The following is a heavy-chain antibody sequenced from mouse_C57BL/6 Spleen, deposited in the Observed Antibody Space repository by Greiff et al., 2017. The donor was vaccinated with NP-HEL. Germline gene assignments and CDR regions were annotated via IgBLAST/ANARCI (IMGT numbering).Heavy chain of an antibody. V-gene: IGHV1-26*01. CDR1: GYTLTDYY. Sequence: VQLQQSGPELVKPGASVKISCKASGYTLTDYYMNWVKQSHGKSLEWIGDINPNNGGTSYNQKFKGKATLTVDKSSSTAYMELRSLTSEDSAVYYCARPLSYYGAMDYWGQGTSVTVSS. CDR2: INPNNGGT. CDR3: ARPLSYYGAMDY. D-gene: IGHD1-1*02. J-gene: IGHJ4*01.